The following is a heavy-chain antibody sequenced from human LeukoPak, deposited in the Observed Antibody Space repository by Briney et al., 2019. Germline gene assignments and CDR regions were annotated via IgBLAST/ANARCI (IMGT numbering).Heavy chain of an antibody. V-gene: IGHV3-53*01. Sequence: GGSLRLSCAASGFTVSSNYMSWVRQAPGKGLEWISVVYSGASTYYADSVKGRFTISIDNSKNTLYLQMNSLRAEDTAVYYCARATMVRGVTNYFDCWGQGTLVTVSS. J-gene: IGHJ4*02. CDR3: ARATMVRGVTNYFDC. D-gene: IGHD3-10*01. CDR1: GFTVSSNY. CDR2: VYSGAST.